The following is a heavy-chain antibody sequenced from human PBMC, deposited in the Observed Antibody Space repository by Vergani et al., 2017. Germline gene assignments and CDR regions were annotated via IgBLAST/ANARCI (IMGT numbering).Heavy chain of an antibody. V-gene: IGHV4-59*01. Sequence: QVQLQESGPGLVKPSETLSLTCTVSGGSLSSYYWSWIRPPPGKGREWSGYIYYSGSTNYNPSLKSRVTISVDTSKNQFCLKLSSVTAADTAVYYCARERVAAAAGNWYFDLGGRGTLVTVSS. CDR3: ARERVAAAAGNWYFDL. CDR1: GGSLSSYY. D-gene: IGHD6-13*01. J-gene: IGHJ2*01. CDR2: IYYSGST.